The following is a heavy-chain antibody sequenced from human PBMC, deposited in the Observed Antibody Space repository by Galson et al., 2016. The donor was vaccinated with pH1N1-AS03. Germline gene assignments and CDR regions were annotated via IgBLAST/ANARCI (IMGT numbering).Heavy chain of an antibody. CDR1: GYIFTSYW. CDR2: IYPGDSDT. Sequence: QSGAEVKKPGESLKISCKTSGYIFTSYWVAWVCHMPGKGLEWLGIIYPGDSDTRYSPSFQGQVTISADRSNNTAYLQWSSLMAPHTAIYYCAVQVRDGYNNYFDYWGQGILVTVSS. CDR3: AVQVRDGYNNYFDY. J-gene: IGHJ4*02. V-gene: IGHV5-51*01. D-gene: IGHD5-24*01.